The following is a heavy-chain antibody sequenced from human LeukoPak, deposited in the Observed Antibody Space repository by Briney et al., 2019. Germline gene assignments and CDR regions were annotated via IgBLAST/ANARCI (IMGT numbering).Heavy chain of an antibody. CDR2: ISASGGST. Sequence: PGGSLRLSCAASGFTFSSYAMNWVRQAPGKGLEWVSVISASGGSTYYADSVKGRFTISRDNSKNTLYLQMHSLRAEDTAVYYCAKGTNRVLGDFDIWGQGTMVTVSS. J-gene: IGHJ3*02. V-gene: IGHV3-23*01. CDR1: GFTFSSYA. D-gene: IGHD1-14*01. CDR3: AKGTNRVLGDFDI.